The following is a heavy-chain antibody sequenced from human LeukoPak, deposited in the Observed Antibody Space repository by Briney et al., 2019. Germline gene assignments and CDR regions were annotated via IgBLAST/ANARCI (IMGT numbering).Heavy chain of an antibody. J-gene: IGHJ4*02. CDR2: IFPGDSDT. D-gene: IGHD6-13*01. CDR1: GYSFTSNW. V-gene: IGHV5-51*01. Sequence: GESLKISCKGSGYSFTSNWIGWVCQMPGKGLEWMGIIFPGDSDTRYSPAFQGRVTISADKSISTAYLQWSSLKASDTAMYYCARLDSSSWYYWGQGTRVSVSS. CDR3: ARLDSSSWYY.